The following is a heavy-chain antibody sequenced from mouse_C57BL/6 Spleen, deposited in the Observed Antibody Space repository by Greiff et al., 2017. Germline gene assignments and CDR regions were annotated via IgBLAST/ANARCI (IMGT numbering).Heavy chain of an antibody. CDR3: AGEYDGYEGFAY. CDR2: IDPGSGST. D-gene: IGHD2-2*01. V-gene: IGHV1-55*01. Sequence: VQLQQPGAELVKPGASVKMSCKASGYTFTSYWITWVKQRPGQGLEWIGDIDPGSGSTNYTEKFKSKATLTVDTSSSTAYMQLSSLTSEDSAVYYCAGEYDGYEGFAYWGQGTLVTVSA. J-gene: IGHJ3*01. CDR1: GYTFTSYW.